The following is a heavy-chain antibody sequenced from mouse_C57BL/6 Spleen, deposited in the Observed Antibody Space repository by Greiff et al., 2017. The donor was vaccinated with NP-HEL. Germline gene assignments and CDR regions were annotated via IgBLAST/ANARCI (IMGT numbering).Heavy chain of an antibody. D-gene: IGHD2-1*01. CDR2: IDPANGNT. V-gene: IGHV14-3*01. CDR1: GFNIKNTY. Sequence: EVKLQESVAELVRPGASVKLSCTASGFNIKNTYMHWVKQRPEQGLEWIGRIDPANGNTKYAPKFQGKATITADTSSNTAYLQLSSLTSEDTAIYYRARSPLYGNYLDYWGQGTTLTVSS. CDR3: ARSPLYGNYLDY. J-gene: IGHJ2*01.